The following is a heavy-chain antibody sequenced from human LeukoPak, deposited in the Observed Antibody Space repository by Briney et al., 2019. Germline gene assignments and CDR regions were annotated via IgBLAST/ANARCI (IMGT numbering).Heavy chain of an antibody. CDR1: LCSFTSYC. V-gene: IGHV1-69*05. CDR3: AGALRGGYILLGFDY. Sequence: SSVNVSYKPSLCSFTSYCINWVGQAPPQGREWMGGVIPIFCTSNYPQKSLGRVTITTNESTSTAYIQLNILSSEDAAVYYFAGALRGGYILLGFDYWGQGTLVTVSS. D-gene: IGHD5-24*01. J-gene: IGHJ4*02. CDR2: VIPIFCTS.